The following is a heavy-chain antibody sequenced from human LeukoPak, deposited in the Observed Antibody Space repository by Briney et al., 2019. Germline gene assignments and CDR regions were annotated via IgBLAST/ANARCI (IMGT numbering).Heavy chain of an antibody. CDR1: GFTVSSSY. D-gene: IGHD4-17*01. CDR2: LYRDGST. V-gene: IGHV3-53*01. CDR3: ARDSGDGDYEPLDY. J-gene: IGHJ4*02. Sequence: GGSLRLSCAASGFTVSSSYMTWVRQAPGKGLEWVSILYRDGSTYYADSVKGRFTISRDNPKNTLYLQMNSLRAEDTAVYYCARDSGDGDYEPLDYWGQGTLVTVSS.